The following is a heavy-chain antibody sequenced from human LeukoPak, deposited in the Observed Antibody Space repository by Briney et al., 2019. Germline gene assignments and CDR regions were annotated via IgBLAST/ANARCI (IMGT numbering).Heavy chain of an antibody. CDR1: GSSFTTYW. Sequence: GDSLKISCQGFGSSFTTYWIGWVRQTPGKGLEWMGIVYPGGSITHYSPSFQGQVTISADRSTSTAYLQWSSLKASDTAMYYCACRKYFSTWSDPWGQGTLVTVSS. J-gene: IGHJ5*02. CDR3: ACRKYFSTWSDP. V-gene: IGHV5-51*01. D-gene: IGHD1-14*01. CDR2: VYPGGSIT.